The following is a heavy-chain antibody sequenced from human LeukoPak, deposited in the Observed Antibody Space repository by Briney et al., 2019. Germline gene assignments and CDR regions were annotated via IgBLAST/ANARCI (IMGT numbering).Heavy chain of an antibody. CDR2: IYYSVST. J-gene: IGHJ4*02. Sequence: SETLSLTCTVSGASISSTNNFWGWIRQTPGKGLEWIATIYYSVSTYYNPSLKSRLSISVDTSKNQFSLKLSSVTAADTALYYCARTSRDGYNFLDYWGQGTLVTVSS. CDR1: GASISSTNNF. V-gene: IGHV4-39*07. CDR3: ARTSRDGYNFLDY. D-gene: IGHD5-24*01.